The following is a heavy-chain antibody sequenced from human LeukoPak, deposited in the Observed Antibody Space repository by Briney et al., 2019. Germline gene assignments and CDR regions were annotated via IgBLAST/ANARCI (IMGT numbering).Heavy chain of an antibody. Sequence: GGSLRLSCAASGFTFSDYYMSWIRQAPGKGLEWVSYIGNSVSGSTIYYADSVKGRFTISRDNAKNSLYLQMNSLRAEDTAVYYCAKGLRSTVVTPDGYRYYFDYWGQGTLVTVSS. J-gene: IGHJ4*02. D-gene: IGHD4-23*01. V-gene: IGHV3-11*04. CDR3: AKGLRSTVVTPDGYRYYFDY. CDR1: GFTFSDYY. CDR2: IGNSVSGSTI.